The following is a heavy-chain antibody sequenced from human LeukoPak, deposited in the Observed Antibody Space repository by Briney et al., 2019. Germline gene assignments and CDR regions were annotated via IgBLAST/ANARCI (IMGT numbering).Heavy chain of an antibody. J-gene: IGHJ5*02. V-gene: IGHV4-59*01. CDR2: IYYSGST. D-gene: IGHD6-13*01. CDR1: GGSISSYY. Sequence: QASETLSLTCTVSGGSISSYYWSWVRQPPGKGLEWIGCIYYSGSTNYNPSLKSRVTISVDTAKNQFSLKLSSGTAADTAVYYCARGRKKGNAAAGTEWWFDPWGQGTLVTVSS. CDR3: ARGRKKGNAAAGTEWWFDP.